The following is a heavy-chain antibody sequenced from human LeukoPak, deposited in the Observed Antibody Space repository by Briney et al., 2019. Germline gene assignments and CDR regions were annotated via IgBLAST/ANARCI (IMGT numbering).Heavy chain of an antibody. Sequence: GGPLRLSCAASGFTFSSYAMSWVRQAPGKGLEWVSAISGSGGSTYYADSVKGRFTISRDNSKNTLYLQMNSLRAEDTAVYYCAKDEEYYYDSSGYYYFWFDPWGQGTLVTVSS. J-gene: IGHJ5*02. CDR2: ISGSGGST. V-gene: IGHV3-23*01. D-gene: IGHD3-22*01. CDR1: GFTFSSYA. CDR3: AKDEEYYYDSSGYYYFWFDP.